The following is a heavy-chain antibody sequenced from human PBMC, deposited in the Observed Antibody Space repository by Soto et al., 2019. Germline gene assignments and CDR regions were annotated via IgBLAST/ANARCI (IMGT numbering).Heavy chain of an antibody. J-gene: IGHJ4*02. D-gene: IGHD3-22*01. CDR3: ARTSGLRVIDY. CDR2: IYYSGST. V-gene: IGHV4-59*01. Sequence: SETLPHTNTVSGGTIRPYYCLWIRQPPGKGLEWIGYIYYSGSTNYNPSLKSRVTISVDTSKNQFPLKLSSVTAADTAVYYCARTSGLRVIDYWGQGTLVTVS. CDR1: GGTIRPYY.